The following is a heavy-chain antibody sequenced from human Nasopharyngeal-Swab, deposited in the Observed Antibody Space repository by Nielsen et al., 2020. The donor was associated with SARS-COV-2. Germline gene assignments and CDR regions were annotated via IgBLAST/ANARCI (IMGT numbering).Heavy chain of an antibody. CDR3: ARDPRGLSSPSGMDV. V-gene: IGHV3-21*01. CDR2: ISSSSSYI. Sequence: GESLKISCAASGFTFSSYSMNWVRQAPGKGLEWVSSISSSSSYIYYADSVKGRFTISRDNAKNSLYLQMNSLRAEDTAVYYCARDPRGLSSPSGMDVWGQGTTVTVSS. D-gene: IGHD3-16*02. J-gene: IGHJ6*02. CDR1: GFTFSSYS.